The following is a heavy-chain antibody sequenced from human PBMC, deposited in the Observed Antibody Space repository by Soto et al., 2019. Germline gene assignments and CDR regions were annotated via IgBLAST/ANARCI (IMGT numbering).Heavy chain of an antibody. V-gene: IGHV3-7*01. J-gene: IGHJ6*03. CDR3: ARRLGYCSGGSCYSPYYYYYYYRDV. D-gene: IGHD2-15*01. Sequence: EVQLVESGGGLVQPGGSLRLSCAASGFTFSSYWMSWVRQAPGKGLEWVANIKQDGSEKYYVDSVKGRFTISRDNAKNSLYLQMNSLRAEDTAVYYCARRLGYCSGGSCYSPYYYYYYYRDVWGKGTTVTVSS. CDR2: IKQDGSEK. CDR1: GFTFSSYW.